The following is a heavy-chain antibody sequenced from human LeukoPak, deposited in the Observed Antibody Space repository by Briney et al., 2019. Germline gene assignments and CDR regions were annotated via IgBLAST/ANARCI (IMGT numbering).Heavy chain of an antibody. D-gene: IGHD1-26*01. CDR2: INPNSSGT. J-gene: IGHJ4*02. V-gene: IGHV1-2*02. Sequence: ASVKVSCKASGYTFTGYYTHWVRQAPGQGLEWMGLINPNSSGTHYAQKFQGRVTMTRDTSISTAYMELSRLRSDDTAVYFCARDNKGSYDYWGQGTLVTVSS. CDR1: GYTFTGYY. CDR3: ARDNKGSYDY.